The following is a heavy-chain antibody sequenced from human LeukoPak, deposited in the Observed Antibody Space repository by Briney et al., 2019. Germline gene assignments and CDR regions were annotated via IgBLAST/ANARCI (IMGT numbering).Heavy chain of an antibody. CDR1: GFTFSSYA. D-gene: IGHD2-15*01. J-gene: IGHJ5*02. CDR3: AKETSYCSGGSCYPDH. Sequence: GGSLRLSCAASGFTFSSYAMSWVRQAPGNGLEWVSAISGSGGSTYYADSVKGRFTISRDNSKNTLYLQMNSLRAEDTAVYYCAKETSYCSGGSCYPDHWGQGTLVTVSS. V-gene: IGHV3-23*01. CDR2: ISGSGGST.